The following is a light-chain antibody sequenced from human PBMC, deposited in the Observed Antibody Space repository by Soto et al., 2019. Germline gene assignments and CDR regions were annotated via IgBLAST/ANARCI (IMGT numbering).Light chain of an antibody. V-gene: IGKV1-39*01. J-gene: IGKJ2*01. CDR2: AAS. CDR1: QSITSN. Sequence: DIQMTQSPSSLSASVGDRVTITCRASQSITSNLNWYQHKPGKAPNLLIYAASSLQSGVPSRFSGSGSGTDFTLTISILQPEDFATYYCQQTYSTPYTFGQGTRLEIK. CDR3: QQTYSTPYT.